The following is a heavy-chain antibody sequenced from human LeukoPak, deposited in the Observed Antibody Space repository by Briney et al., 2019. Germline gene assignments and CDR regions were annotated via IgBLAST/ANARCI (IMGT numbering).Heavy chain of an antibody. V-gene: IGHV4-38-2*02. D-gene: IGHD6-19*01. J-gene: IGHJ5*02. CDR1: GYSISSGYY. CDR3: AKQRQLLYTSGWYWFDP. Sequence: PSETLSLTCTVSGYSISSGYYWGWIRQPPGKGLEWIGNIYHTGNTYYNPSLKSRVTISVDTSKNHFSLKLNSVTAADTAVYYCAKQRQLLYTSGWYWFDPWGQGTLVTVSS. CDR2: IYHTGNT.